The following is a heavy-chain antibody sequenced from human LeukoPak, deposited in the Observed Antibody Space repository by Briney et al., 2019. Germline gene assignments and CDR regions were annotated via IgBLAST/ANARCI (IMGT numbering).Heavy chain of an antibody. Sequence: AGESLKISCKGSGYSFTSYWIGWVRQMPGKGLEWMGIIYPGDSDTRYSPSFQGQVTISADKSISTAYLQWSSLKASDTAMYYCARPVTMIVVDDAFDIWGQGTMVTVSS. J-gene: IGHJ3*02. CDR1: GYSFTSYW. CDR2: IYPGDSDT. D-gene: IGHD3-22*01. V-gene: IGHV5-51*01. CDR3: ARPVTMIVVDDAFDI.